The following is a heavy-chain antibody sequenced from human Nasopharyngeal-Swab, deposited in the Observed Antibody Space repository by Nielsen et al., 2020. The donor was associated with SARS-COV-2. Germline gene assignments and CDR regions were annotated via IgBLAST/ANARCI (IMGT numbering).Heavy chain of an antibody. Sequence: SETLSLTCTVSGASIRSGGYYWSWIRQHPGKGLEWIGYIYYSGNTYYNPSLKSRVTISVDTSKNQFFLKVDSVTAADTAVYYCATTDRDGWGYFHYWGQGTLVTGLL. CDR1: GASIRSGGYY. D-gene: IGHD3-16*01. J-gene: IGHJ4*02. V-gene: IGHV4-31*03. CDR2: IYYSGNT. CDR3: ATTDRDGWGYFHY.